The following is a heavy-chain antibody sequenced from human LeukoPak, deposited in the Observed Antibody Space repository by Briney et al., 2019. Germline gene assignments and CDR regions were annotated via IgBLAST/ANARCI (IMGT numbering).Heavy chain of an antibody. D-gene: IGHD6-13*01. Sequence: GGSLRLSCAASGFTFSSYSMNWVRQAPGKGLEWVSSISSSSSYIYYADSVKGRFTISRDNAKNSLYLQMNSLRAEDTAVYYCARVGSRSSSWYVSDYWGQGTLVTVSS. CDR2: ISSSSSYI. CDR1: GFTFSSYS. CDR3: ARVGSRSSSWYVSDY. J-gene: IGHJ4*02. V-gene: IGHV3-21*01.